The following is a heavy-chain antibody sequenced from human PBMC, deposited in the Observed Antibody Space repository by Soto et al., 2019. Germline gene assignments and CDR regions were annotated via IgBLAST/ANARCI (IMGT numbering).Heavy chain of an antibody. J-gene: IGHJ4*02. Sequence: VASVKVSCKASGYTXTSYGISWVRQAPGQGLEWMGWISAYNGNTNYAQNLQGRVTLTTDTSTSTAYMELWSLRSDDTAVYYCARGSGYDDDYFDYWGQGTLVTVSS. CDR1: GYTXTSYG. V-gene: IGHV1-18*01. D-gene: IGHD5-12*01. CDR2: ISAYNGNT. CDR3: ARGSGYDDDYFDY.